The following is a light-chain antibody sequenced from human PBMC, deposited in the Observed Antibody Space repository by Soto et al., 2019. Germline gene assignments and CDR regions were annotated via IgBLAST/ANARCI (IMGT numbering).Light chain of an antibody. CDR1: QSISSW. V-gene: IGKV1-5*03. CDR2: KAS. CDR3: QQYSSYSCT. Sequence: DIQMTQSPSTLSASVGDRVTITCRASQSISSWLAWYQQKPGKAPKLLIYKASSLESEVPSRFSGSGSGTEFTLTISSLQPDDFATYYCQQYSSYSCTFGQGTKLEIK. J-gene: IGKJ2*01.